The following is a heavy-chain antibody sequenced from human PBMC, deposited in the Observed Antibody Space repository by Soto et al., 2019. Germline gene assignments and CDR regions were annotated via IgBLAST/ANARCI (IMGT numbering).Heavy chain of an antibody. CDR1: GYTFTSYG. Sequence: ASVKVSCKASGYTFTSYGISWVRQAPGQGLEWMGWISAYNGNTNYAQKLQGRVTMTTDTSTSTAYMELRSLRFDDTVVYYCARGGYYYDSSGSYFEYWGQGTLVTVSS. V-gene: IGHV1-18*01. CDR3: ARGGYYYDSSGSYFEY. CDR2: ISAYNGNT. D-gene: IGHD3-22*01. J-gene: IGHJ4*02.